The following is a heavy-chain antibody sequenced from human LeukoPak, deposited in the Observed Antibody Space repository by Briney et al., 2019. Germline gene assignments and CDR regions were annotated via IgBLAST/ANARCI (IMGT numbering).Heavy chain of an antibody. V-gene: IGHV1-18*01. Sequence: ASVKVSCKASGYTFTSYGISWVRQAPGQGLEWMGWISAYNGNTNYAQKLQGRVTMTTGTSTSTAYMELRSLRSDDTAVYYCARDLVTSSGWSLFDAFDIWGQGTMVTVSS. D-gene: IGHD6-19*01. J-gene: IGHJ3*02. CDR1: GYTFTSYG. CDR3: ARDLVTSSGWSLFDAFDI. CDR2: ISAYNGNT.